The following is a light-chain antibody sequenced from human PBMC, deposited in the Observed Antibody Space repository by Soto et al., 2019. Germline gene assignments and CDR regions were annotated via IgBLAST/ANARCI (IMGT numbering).Light chain of an antibody. CDR3: QQINIYPYT. J-gene: IGKJ2*01. Sequence: DIQMTQSPSTLSASVGDRVTITCRASQTIGGWLAWFQQKPGKAPNLLIYGVSSVESGVPSRFSGSGSGTTFTLTITNLQPDDFATYYCQQINIYPYTFGQGTKLEIK. CDR1: QTIGGW. V-gene: IGKV1-5*03. CDR2: GVS.